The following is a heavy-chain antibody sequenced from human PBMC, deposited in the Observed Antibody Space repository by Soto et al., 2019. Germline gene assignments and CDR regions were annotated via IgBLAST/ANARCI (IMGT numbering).Heavy chain of an antibody. CDR3: ARRSIVVAGPFDH. V-gene: IGHV5-51*01. D-gene: IGHD6-19*01. J-gene: IGHJ4*01. CDR1: GYMFTRNW. CDR2: IQPRDSDT. Sequence: GASLKISCKASGYMFTRNWIGWVRQMPGKGLEWMGIIQPRDSDTRYSPFFQCQVTISADKSTSTAYLQWSSLKASDTAMYYCARRSIVVAGPFDHWRQGVLDTVPS.